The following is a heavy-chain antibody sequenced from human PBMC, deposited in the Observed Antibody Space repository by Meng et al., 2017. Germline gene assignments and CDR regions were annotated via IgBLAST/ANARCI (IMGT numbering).Heavy chain of an antibody. D-gene: IGHD5-24*01. CDR3: ARDRRDGYNFRWYFDL. CDR1: GGSISSGSYY. V-gene: IGHV4-61*02. Sequence: LRLSCTVSGGSISSGSYYWSWIRQPAGKGLEWIGRIYTSGSTNYNPSLKSRVTISVDTSKNQFSLKLSSVTAADTAVYYCARDRRDGYNFRWYFDLWGRGTLV. CDR2: IYTSGST. J-gene: IGHJ2*01.